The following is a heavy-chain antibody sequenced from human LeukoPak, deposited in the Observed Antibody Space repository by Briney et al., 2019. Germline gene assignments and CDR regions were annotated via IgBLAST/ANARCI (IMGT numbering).Heavy chain of an antibody. V-gene: IGHV3-74*01. CDR3: AREGPNPGDYVWGSPQYYFDY. CDR2: INTDGSST. J-gene: IGHJ4*02. CDR1: GFTFSSYW. D-gene: IGHD3-16*01. Sequence: GGSLRLSCAASGFTFSSYWMHWVRQAPGKGLVWVSRINTDGSSTSYADSVKGRFTISRDNAKNTLYLQMNSLRAEDTAVYYCAREGPNPGDYVWGSPQYYFDYWGQGTLVTVSS.